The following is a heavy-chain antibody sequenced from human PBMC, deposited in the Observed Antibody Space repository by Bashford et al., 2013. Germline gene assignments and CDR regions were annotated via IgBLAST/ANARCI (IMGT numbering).Heavy chain of an antibody. CDR1: GFTFNTYA. CDR3: AKFYDRGVVAVTNFDY. Sequence: GGSLRLSCAASGFTFNTYAMSWVRQAPGKGLEWVSTIGGESRWTRYADSVKGRFTVSRDDSKNTLFLQMTSLRAEDTAIYYCAKFYDRGVVAVTNFDYWGQGTLVTVSS. V-gene: IGHV3-23*01. J-gene: IGHJ4*02. D-gene: IGHD3-10*02. CDR2: IGGESRWT.